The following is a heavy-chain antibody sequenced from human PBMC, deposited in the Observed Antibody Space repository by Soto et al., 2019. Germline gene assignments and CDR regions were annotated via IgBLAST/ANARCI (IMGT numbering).Heavy chain of an antibody. CDR2: IYYSGST. Sequence: SETLSLTCTVSGGSISSDGNYWSWIRQHPGKGLEWIGYIYYSGSTYYNPSLKSRVTISVDTSKNQFSLKLSSVTAADTAVYYCVTTWRITMVRGVTEFGYWGQGTLVTVSS. CDR1: GGSISSDGNY. J-gene: IGHJ4*02. V-gene: IGHV4-31*03. CDR3: VTTWRITMVRGVTEFGY. D-gene: IGHD3-10*01.